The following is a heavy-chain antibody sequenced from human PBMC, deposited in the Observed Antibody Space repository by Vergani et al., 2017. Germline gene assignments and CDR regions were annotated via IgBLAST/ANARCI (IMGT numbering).Heavy chain of an antibody. CDR2: IRSKANSYAT. V-gene: IGHV3-73*02. D-gene: IGHD6-19*01. Sequence: EVQLVESGGGLVQPGGSLKLSCAASGFTFSGSAMHWVRQASGKGLEWVGRIRSKANSYATAYAASVKGRFTISRDDSKNTLYLQMNSLRAEDTAVYYCAREPAVAGLFDYWGQGTLVTVSS. CDR3: AREPAVAGLFDY. J-gene: IGHJ4*02. CDR1: GFTFSGSA.